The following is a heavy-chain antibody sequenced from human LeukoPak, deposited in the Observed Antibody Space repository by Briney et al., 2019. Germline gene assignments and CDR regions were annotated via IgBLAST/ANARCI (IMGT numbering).Heavy chain of an antibody. CDR2: ISWNSGSI. V-gene: IGHV3-9*01. D-gene: IGHD3-22*01. CDR3: AKDSYDSSGYYSN. CDR1: GFTFDDYA. J-gene: IGHJ4*02. Sequence: GGSLRLSCAASGFTFDDYAMHWVRQAPGKGLEWVSGISWNSGSIGYADSVKGRFTISRDNAKNSLYLQMNSLRAEDTALYYCAKDSYDSSGYYSNWGQGTLVTVSS.